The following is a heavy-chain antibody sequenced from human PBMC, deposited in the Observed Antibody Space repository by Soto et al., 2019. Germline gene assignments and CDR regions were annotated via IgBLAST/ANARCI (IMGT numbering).Heavy chain of an antibody. CDR3: AKLGSSSWSPHYYFDY. CDR1: GFTFSSYS. CDR2: ISSSSSYI. D-gene: IGHD2-2*01. J-gene: IGHJ4*02. Sequence: PGGSLRLSCAASGFTFSSYSMNWVRQAPGKGLEWVSSISSSSSYIYYVDSVKGRFTISRDNSKNTLYLQMNSLRAEDTAVYYCAKLGSSSWSPHYYFDYWGQGTLVTVSS. V-gene: IGHV3-21*04.